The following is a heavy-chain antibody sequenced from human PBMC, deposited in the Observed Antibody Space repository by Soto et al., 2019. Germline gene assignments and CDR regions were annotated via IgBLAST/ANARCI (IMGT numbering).Heavy chain of an antibody. CDR2: IIPIFGTA. D-gene: IGHD5-18*01. V-gene: IGHV1-69*12. CDR1: GGTFSSNA. J-gene: IGHJ4*02. CDR3: ATGGRGYSSVPRFDIEF. Sequence: QVQLVQSGAEVKKPGSSVKVTCKASGGTFSSNAISWVRQAPGQGLEWMGGIIPIFGTAHYAQKFQGRVTITAAESTSTGPMELSSLESEDKAVYYCATGGRGYSSVPRFDIEFWGQGTLVTVSS.